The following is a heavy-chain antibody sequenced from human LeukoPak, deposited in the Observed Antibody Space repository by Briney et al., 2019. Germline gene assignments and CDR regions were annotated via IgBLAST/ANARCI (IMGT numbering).Heavy chain of an antibody. CDR1: GDSINGGGYY. CDR3: ARDAYYGPGSLVY. CDR2: IYYSGST. V-gene: IGHV4-31*03. Sequence: PSETLSLTCTVSGDSINGGGYYWSWIRQHPGKGLEWIGYIYYSGSTYYNPSLKSRVTISVDTSKIQFSLKVSSVTVADTAVYYCARDAYYGPGSLVYWGQGTLVTVSS. J-gene: IGHJ4*02. D-gene: IGHD3-10*01.